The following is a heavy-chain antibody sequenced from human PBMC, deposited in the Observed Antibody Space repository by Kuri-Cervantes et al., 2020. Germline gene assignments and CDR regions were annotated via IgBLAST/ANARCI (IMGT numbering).Heavy chain of an antibody. CDR2: INWNGGST. J-gene: IGHJ6*02. V-gene: IGHV3-20*04. Sequence: LSLTCAASGFTFDDYGMSWVRQAPGKGLEWVSGINWNGGSTGYADSVKGRFTISRDNSKNTLYLQMNSLRAEDTAVYYCARDPRGSAGRYGPEIGGMDVWGQGTTVTVSS. D-gene: IGHD3-10*01. CDR1: GFTFDDYG. CDR3: ARDPRGSAGRYGPEIGGMDV.